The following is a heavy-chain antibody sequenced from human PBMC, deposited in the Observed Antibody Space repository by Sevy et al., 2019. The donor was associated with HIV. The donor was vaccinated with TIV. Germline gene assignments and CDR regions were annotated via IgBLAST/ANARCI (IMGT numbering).Heavy chain of an antibody. V-gene: IGHV3-21*01. D-gene: IGHD3-10*01. Sequence: GGSLRLSCAASGFTFSSYSMNWVRQAPGKGLEWVSSISSSSSYIYYADSVKGRFTISRDKAKNSLYLQMNSLRAEDTAVYYCARELLAGFFGLHGMDVWGQGTTVTVSS. CDR1: GFTFSSYS. CDR3: ARELLAGFFGLHGMDV. J-gene: IGHJ6*02. CDR2: ISSSSSYI.